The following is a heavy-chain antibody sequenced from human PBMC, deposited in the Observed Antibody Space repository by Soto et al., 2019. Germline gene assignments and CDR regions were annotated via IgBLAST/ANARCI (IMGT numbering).Heavy chain of an antibody. D-gene: IGHD5-12*01. J-gene: IGHJ4*02. CDR2: IFSSGST. Sequence: PSETLSLTCTVSGGALNSYYWNWFRHPPGKGLKWIGRIFSSGSTSFNPSLESRVAMSVDTSKNHFSLNLSSVTAADMAVYYCAREGSYSAYNFAHGIQLWSFDFWGQGALVTVSS. V-gene: IGHV4-4*07. CDR3: AREGSYSAYNFAHGIQLWSFDF. CDR1: GGALNSYY.